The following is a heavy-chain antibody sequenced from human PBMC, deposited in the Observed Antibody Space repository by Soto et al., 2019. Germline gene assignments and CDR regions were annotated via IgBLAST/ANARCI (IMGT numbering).Heavy chain of an antibody. D-gene: IGHD2-2*01. Sequence: VQLVESGGGLVQPGGSLTLSCAASGFTFSSYWMNWVRQAPGKGLEWVANIKEDGSEKYFLESVKGRFTISRDNAKNSLYLQVNSLRAEDTGVYFCARDLGRTAAGYYYFYAMDVWGQGTTVTVSS. J-gene: IGHJ6*02. V-gene: IGHV3-7*01. CDR1: GFTFSSYW. CDR3: ARDLGRTAAGYYYFYAMDV. CDR2: IKEDGSEK.